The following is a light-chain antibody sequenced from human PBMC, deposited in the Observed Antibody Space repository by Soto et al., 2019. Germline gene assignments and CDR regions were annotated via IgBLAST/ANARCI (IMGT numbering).Light chain of an antibody. CDR1: QIVDSGY. V-gene: IGKV3-20*01. CDR2: GTS. J-gene: IGKJ5*01. CDR3: QQYDDSPIT. Sequence: EIVLTQSPGTLSLSPGDRATLSCRASQIVDSGYLAWYQQRPGQAPRLLIYGTSSRATGIPDRFSGSGSGTDFTLTISRLEPEDFAVYYCQQYDDSPITFGQGTRLDI.